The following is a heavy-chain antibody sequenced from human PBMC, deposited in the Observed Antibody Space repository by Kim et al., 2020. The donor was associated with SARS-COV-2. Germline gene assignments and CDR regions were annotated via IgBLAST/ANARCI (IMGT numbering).Heavy chain of an antibody. Sequence: SETLSLTCTVSGGSINSSGYYWGWIRQPPGKGLEWIGNIYYSENTFYNPPLKSRVTISVDTSKNQFSLKVTSVTAADTAVYYCARSFTKGFCSGGTCSRRWDAFDIWGQGTMVTVSS. CDR2: IYYSENT. CDR3: ARSFTKGFCSGGTCSRRWDAFDI. CDR1: GGSINSSGYY. V-gene: IGHV4-39*01. D-gene: IGHD2-15*01. J-gene: IGHJ3*02.